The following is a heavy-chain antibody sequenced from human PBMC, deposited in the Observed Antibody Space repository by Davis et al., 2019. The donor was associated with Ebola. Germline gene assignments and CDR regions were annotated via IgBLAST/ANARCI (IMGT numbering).Heavy chain of an antibody. Sequence: GESLKISCLASGFTFGNYNMNWVRQTPGKGLEWVSYISTSGRTIYYADSVKGRFTISRDNAKNSLYLQMNSLRDEDTAVYYCARDPPVSMGSDAFDVWGRGTMVTVSS. J-gene: IGHJ3*01. CDR3: ARDPPVSMGSDAFDV. V-gene: IGHV3-48*02. CDR1: GFTFGNYN. CDR2: ISTSGRTI. D-gene: IGHD2-8*01.